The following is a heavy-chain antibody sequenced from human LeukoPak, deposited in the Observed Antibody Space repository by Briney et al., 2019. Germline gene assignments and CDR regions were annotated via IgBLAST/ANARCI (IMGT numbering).Heavy chain of an antibody. J-gene: IGHJ6*02. V-gene: IGHV1-18*01. CDR2: ISAYNGNT. CDR1: GYTFTSYG. CDR3: AITSYSDSGSYYYYYAMDV. Sequence: ASVKVSCKASGYTFTSYGISWVRQAPGQGLEWMGWISAYNGNTNYAQKFQGWVTMTRDTSISTAYMDLSRLKFDDTAVYYCAITSYSDSGSYYYYYAMDVWGQGTTVTVSS. D-gene: IGHD3-10*01.